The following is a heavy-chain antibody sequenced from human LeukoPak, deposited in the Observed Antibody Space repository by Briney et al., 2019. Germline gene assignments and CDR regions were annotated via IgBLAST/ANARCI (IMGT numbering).Heavy chain of an antibody. CDR3: ARDFFITMIDPGTPLY. D-gene: IGHD3-22*01. J-gene: IGHJ4*02. V-gene: IGHV1-46*01. CDR2: INPSGGST. CDR1: GYTFTSYY. Sequence: ASVKVSCKASGYTFTSYYMHWVRQAPGQGLEWMGLINPSGGSTSYAQKFQGRVTMTRDTSTSTVYMELSSLRSEDTAVYYCARDFFITMIDPGTPLYWGQGTLVTVSS.